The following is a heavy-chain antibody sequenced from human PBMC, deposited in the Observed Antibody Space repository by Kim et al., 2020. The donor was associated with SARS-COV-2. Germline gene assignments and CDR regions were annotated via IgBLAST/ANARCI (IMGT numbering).Heavy chain of an antibody. D-gene: IGHD6-13*01. Sequence: YGDCRKGRVTISRDNAKNSVYLQMNSLRVEDTAVYYCARIGYTSSSFDYWGQGTLVTVSS. J-gene: IGHJ4*02. V-gene: IGHV3-7*01. CDR3: ARIGYTSSSFDY.